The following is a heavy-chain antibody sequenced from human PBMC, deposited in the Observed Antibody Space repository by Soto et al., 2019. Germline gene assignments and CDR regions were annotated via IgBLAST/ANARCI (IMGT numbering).Heavy chain of an antibody. CDR1: GFTFSTYT. CDR3: AKEMRPHGVWYCDY. D-gene: IGHD4-17*01. V-gene: IGHV3-23*01. Sequence: VQLLESGGGLAQPGGSLRLSCAASGFTFSTYTMAWVRQAPGMGPEWVAGVSQDGTAHYADSVKGRFTISRDNSRDTVYLQMITLRGEDTGGYYCAKEMRPHGVWYCDYWVQGTPLTVSS. J-gene: IGHJ4*02. CDR2: VSQDGTA.